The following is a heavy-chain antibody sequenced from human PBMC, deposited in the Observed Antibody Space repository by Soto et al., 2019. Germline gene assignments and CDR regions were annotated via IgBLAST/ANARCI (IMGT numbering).Heavy chain of an antibody. V-gene: IGHV3-9*01. CDR2: ISWNSVSI. CDR3: ARGGMVPAGGMDV. J-gene: IGHJ6*02. CDR1: GFTFDDYA. Sequence: EVQLVESGGGLVQPGRSLRLSCAASGFTFDDYAMHWVRQAPGKGLEWVSGISWNSVSIGYADSVKVRFTISRDNAKNSLYLQMNSLRAEDTALYYCARGGMVPAGGMDVWGQGTTVTVSS. D-gene: IGHD3-16*01.